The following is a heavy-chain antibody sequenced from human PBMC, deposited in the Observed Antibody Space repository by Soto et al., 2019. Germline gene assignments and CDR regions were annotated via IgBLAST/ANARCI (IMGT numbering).Heavy chain of an antibody. D-gene: IGHD3-10*01. V-gene: IGHV4-39*01. CDR3: AAMFWIGDLLFDY. J-gene: IGHJ4*02. CDR2: IQYRGST. Sequence: HLQLQESGPGLVKPSETLSLTCTVSDDSITSGAYYWGLIRQPPGKGLEWIGPIQYRGSTYSNPSLKSRVTMSLDTSKSQFSLRLTSVTAADTAAYFCAAMFWIGDLLFDYWGQGTLVTVSS. CDR1: DDSITSGAYY.